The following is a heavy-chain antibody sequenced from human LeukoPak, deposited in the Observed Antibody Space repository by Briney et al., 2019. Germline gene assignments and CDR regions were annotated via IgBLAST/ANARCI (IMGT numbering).Heavy chain of an antibody. CDR1: GFTFDDYA. J-gene: IGHJ6*03. V-gene: IGHV3-9*01. D-gene: IGHD4-17*01. CDR3: AKDIALRAYYMDV. Sequence: PGGSLRLSCAASGFTFDDYAMYWVRQAPGKGLEWVSGISWNSGTIDYADSVEGRFTISRDNARNSLYLQMNSLRPEDTALYYCAKDIALRAYYMDVWGKGAPVTVSS. CDR2: ISWNSGTI.